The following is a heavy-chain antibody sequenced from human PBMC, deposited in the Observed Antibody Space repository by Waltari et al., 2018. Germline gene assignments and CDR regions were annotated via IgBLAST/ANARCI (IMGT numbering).Heavy chain of an antibody. CDR1: GGSISSYY. J-gene: IGHJ3*02. CDR3: ARVKTYDFWSGYPLEAFDI. D-gene: IGHD3-3*01. CDR2: IYYSWST. Sequence: QVQLQESGPGLVKPSETLSLTCTVPGGSISSYYWSWTRQPPGKGLEWIGYIYYSWSTNYNPTLKSQVTISVDTSKNQFSLKLSSVTAADTAVYYCARVKTYDFWSGYPLEAFDIWGQGT. V-gene: IGHV4-59*01.